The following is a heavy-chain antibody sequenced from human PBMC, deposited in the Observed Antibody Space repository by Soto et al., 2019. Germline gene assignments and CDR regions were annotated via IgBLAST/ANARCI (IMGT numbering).Heavy chain of an antibody. J-gene: IGHJ4*02. CDR3: ARDPRLRRFDY. V-gene: IGHV4-38-2*02. Sequence: SETRSLTCAVSGYYISSGYYWGWIRQPPGKGLEWIGSIYHSGSTYYNPSLKSRVTISVDTSKNQFSLKLSSVTAADTAVYYCARDPRLRRFDYWGQGTLVTVSS. CDR2: IYHSGST. D-gene: IGHD4-17*01. CDR1: GYYISSGYY.